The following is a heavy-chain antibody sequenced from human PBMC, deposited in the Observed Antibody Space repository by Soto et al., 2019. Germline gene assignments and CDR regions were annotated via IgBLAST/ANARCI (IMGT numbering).Heavy chain of an antibody. Sequence: QVQLVESGGGVVQPGRSLRLSCAASGFTFSSYGMHWVRQAPGKGLEWVAVISYDGSNKYYADSVKGRFTISRDNSKNTLYLQMNSLRAGDTAVYYCAKDAAVARYYFDYWGQGTLVTVSS. CDR1: GFTFSSYG. CDR3: AKDAAVARYYFDY. D-gene: IGHD6-19*01. V-gene: IGHV3-30*18. J-gene: IGHJ4*02. CDR2: ISYDGSNK.